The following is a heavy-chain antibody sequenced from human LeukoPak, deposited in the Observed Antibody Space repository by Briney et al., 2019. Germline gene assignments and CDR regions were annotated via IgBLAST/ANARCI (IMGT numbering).Heavy chain of an antibody. D-gene: IGHD3-22*01. CDR2: IYYSGST. CDR1: GGPISRGSSY. Sequence: PSQTLSLTCTVSGGPISRGSSYWGWIRQHPGKGLEWIGYIYYSGSTYYNPSLKSRVTISVDTSKNQFSLKLSSVPAADTAVYYCARVPHNYYDSSDYYEYCLHWGRGTLVTVSS. V-gene: IGHV4-31*03. CDR3: ARVPHNYYDSSDYYEYCLH. J-gene: IGHJ1*01.